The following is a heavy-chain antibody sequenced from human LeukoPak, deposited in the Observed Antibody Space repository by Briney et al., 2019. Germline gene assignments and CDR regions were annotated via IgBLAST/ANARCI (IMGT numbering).Heavy chain of an antibody. J-gene: IGHJ4*02. D-gene: IGHD6-19*01. Sequence: PGGSLRLSCAASGFTFDDYGMGWVRQPPGKGLEWVSGINWSGASTGYVDSVKGRFTIPRDNAKNSLYLQMNSLRAGDTALYYCATSSHSGWQAGVDYWGQGTLVTVSS. CDR3: ATSSHSGWQAGVDY. V-gene: IGHV3-20*04. CDR2: INWSGAST. CDR1: GFTFDDYG.